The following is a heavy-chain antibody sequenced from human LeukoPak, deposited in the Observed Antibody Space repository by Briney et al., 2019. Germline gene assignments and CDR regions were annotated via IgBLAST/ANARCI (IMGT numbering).Heavy chain of an antibody. CDR2: INLDGSQK. Sequence: PGGSLRLSCTASGFTFSSYGMHWVRQAPGKGPEWVANINLDGSQKYYVDSVKGRLTISRDNAENSLYLQMNSLRAEDTALYYCARKRPNYFDYWGQGTLVTVSS. V-gene: IGHV3-7*01. CDR1: GFTFSSYG. J-gene: IGHJ4*02. CDR3: ARKRPNYFDY.